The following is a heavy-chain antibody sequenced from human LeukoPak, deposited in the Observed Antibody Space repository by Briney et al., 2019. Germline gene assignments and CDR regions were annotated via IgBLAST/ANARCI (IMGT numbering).Heavy chain of an antibody. J-gene: IGHJ4*02. V-gene: IGHV1-46*01. CDR1: GYTFTSYY. CDR2: INPSGGST. Sequence: ASVKVSCKASGYTFTSYYMHWVRQAPGQGLEWMGIINPSGGSTSYAQKFQGRVTVTRDTSTSTVYMELSSLRSEDTAVYYCARELRWWQQLVPNLFDYWGQGTLVTVSS. CDR3: ARELRWWQQLVPNLFDY. D-gene: IGHD6-13*01.